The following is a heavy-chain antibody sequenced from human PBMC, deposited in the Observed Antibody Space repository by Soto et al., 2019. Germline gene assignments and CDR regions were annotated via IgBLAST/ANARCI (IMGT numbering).Heavy chain of an antibody. CDR2: ISGSGGRT. V-gene: IGHV3-23*01. Sequence: EVQLLESGGGLVQPGGSLRLSCAASGFTFSSYAMSWVRQAPGKGLEWVSAISGSGGRTYYADYVKGRFTISRDNSTNTLYLQMNSPRAEDTAVYYCAKELLWFGDLKRGENNWFDPWGQGTLVSVSS. J-gene: IGHJ5*02. CDR1: GFTFSSYA. D-gene: IGHD3-10*01. CDR3: AKELLWFGDLKRGENNWFDP.